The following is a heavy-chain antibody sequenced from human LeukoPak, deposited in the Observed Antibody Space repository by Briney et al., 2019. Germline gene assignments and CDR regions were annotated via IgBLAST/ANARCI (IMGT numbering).Heavy chain of an antibody. CDR2: INPNSGGT. V-gene: IGHV1-2*02. D-gene: IGHD2-15*01. CDR3: ARERCSGGSCYSGFDY. Sequence: ASVKASCKASGYTFTGYYMHWVRQAPGQGLEWMGWINPNSGGTNYAQKFQGRVTMTRDTSISTAYMELSRLRSDDTAVYYCARERCSGGSCYSGFDYWGQGTLVTVSS. J-gene: IGHJ4*02. CDR1: GYTFTGYY.